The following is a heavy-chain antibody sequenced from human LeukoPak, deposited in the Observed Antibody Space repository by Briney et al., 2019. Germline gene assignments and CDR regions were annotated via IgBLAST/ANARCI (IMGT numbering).Heavy chain of an antibody. D-gene: IGHD2-2*01. Sequence: GGSLRLSCAASGFTFSSYWMSWVRQAPGKGLEWVANIKQDGSEKYYVDSVKGRFTISRDNAKNSLYLQMNSLRAEDTAVYYCARQVGPAAGYYFDYWGQGTLVTVSS. CDR2: IKQDGSEK. CDR1: GFTFSSYW. V-gene: IGHV3-7*01. CDR3: ARQVGPAAGYYFDY. J-gene: IGHJ4*02.